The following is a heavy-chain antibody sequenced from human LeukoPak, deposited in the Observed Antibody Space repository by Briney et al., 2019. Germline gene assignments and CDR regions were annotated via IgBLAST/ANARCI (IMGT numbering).Heavy chain of an antibody. D-gene: IGHD3-22*01. J-gene: IGHJ5*02. V-gene: IGHV4-30-4*01. CDR3: ARPYYYDSRIDP. CDR1: GGSISSGDYY. CDR2: TYYSGST. Sequence: SETLSLTCTVSGGSISSGDYYWSWIRQSPGKGLEWIGYTYYSGSTYYNPSLKNRVSISVDTSKNQFSLNLSSVTAADTAVYYCARPYYYDSRIDPWGQGTLVTVSS.